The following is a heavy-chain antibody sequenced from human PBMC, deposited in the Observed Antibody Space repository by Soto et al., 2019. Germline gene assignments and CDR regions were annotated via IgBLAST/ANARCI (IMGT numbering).Heavy chain of an antibody. D-gene: IGHD3-3*01. CDR1: GYTFTRYY. V-gene: IGHV1-2*02. Sequence: QVQLVQSGAEVKKPGASLKVSCRASGYTFTRYYIHWVRQAPGQGLEWMGWINPHKGDTNSAQKFQGRVTLTRDTSVTTAYMELSGLRSDDTAIYYCAKGGGDSEGYYTYHYDHWGHGTLVTVSS. CDR3: AKGGGDSEGYYTYHYDH. CDR2: INPHKGDT. J-gene: IGHJ4*01.